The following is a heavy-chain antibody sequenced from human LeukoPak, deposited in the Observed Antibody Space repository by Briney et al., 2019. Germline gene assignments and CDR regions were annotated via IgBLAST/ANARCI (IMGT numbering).Heavy chain of an antibody. Sequence: SGPTLVNPTQTLTLTCTFSGFSLSTSGVGVGWIRQPPGKGLEWIGYISYSGSTNLNPSLKSRVTISVDTSKNQFSLKLSSVTAADTAVYYCAREGTAGTNLNWFDPWGQGTLATVSS. J-gene: IGHJ5*02. CDR2: ISYSGST. CDR3: AREGTAGTNLNWFDP. V-gene: IGHV4-61*08. D-gene: IGHD1-1*01. CDR1: GFSLSTSGVG.